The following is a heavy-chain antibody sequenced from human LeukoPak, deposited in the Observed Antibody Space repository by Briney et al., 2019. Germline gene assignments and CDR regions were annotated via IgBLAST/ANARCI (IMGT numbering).Heavy chain of an antibody. J-gene: IGHJ3*02. CDR3: ARHVDIVVLVAASEGDGAFDI. Sequence: PSETLSLTCTVSGDSISSYYWGWIRQPPGKGLEWIGSIYSSGITYHNPSLRSRVTISVDTSKNQFSLKLSSVSAADTAVYYCARHVDIVVLVAASEGDGAFDIWGRGTMVTVSS. CDR2: IYSSGIT. V-gene: IGHV4-39*01. D-gene: IGHD2-15*01. CDR1: GDSISSYY.